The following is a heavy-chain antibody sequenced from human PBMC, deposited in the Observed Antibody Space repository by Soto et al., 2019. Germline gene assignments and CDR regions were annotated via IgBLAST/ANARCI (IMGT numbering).Heavy chain of an antibody. CDR3: AKDPFSSGWSLKFDP. J-gene: IGHJ5*02. V-gene: IGHV3-30*18. CDR1: GFSFTNFA. CDR2: ISYDGSNK. Sequence: GSLRLSCAASGFSFTNFAMSWVRQAPGKGLEWVAVISYDGSNKYYADSVKGRFTISRDNSKNTLYLQMNSLRAEDTAVYYCAKDPFSSGWSLKFDPWGQGTLVTVSS. D-gene: IGHD6-19*01.